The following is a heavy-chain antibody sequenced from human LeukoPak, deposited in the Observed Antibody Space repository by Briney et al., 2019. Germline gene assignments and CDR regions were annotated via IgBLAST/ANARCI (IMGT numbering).Heavy chain of an antibody. CDR2: IYYSGST. CDR1: GGSISSYY. D-gene: IGHD5-18*01. Sequence: SETLSLTCTVSGGSISSYYWSWIRQPPGKGLEWIGYIYYSGSTNYNPSLTSRVTISVDTSKNQFSLKLSSVTAADTAVYYCARAGGYSYGPPFDYWGQGTLVTVSS. CDR3: ARAGGYSYGPPFDY. J-gene: IGHJ4*01. V-gene: IGHV4-59*01.